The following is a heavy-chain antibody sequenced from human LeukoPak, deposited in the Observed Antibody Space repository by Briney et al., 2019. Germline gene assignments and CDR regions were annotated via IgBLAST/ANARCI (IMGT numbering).Heavy chain of an antibody. J-gene: IGHJ4*02. CDR1: GGSISSYY. D-gene: IGHD4-23*01. CDR2: IYYSGGT. Sequence: PSETLSLTCTVSGGSISSYYWSWIRQPPGKGLEWIGYIYYSGGTNYNPSLKSRVTISVDTSKNQFSLKLSSVTAADTAVYYCARVTTVVTYFDYWGQGTLVTVSS. V-gene: IGHV4-59*08. CDR3: ARVTTVVTYFDY.